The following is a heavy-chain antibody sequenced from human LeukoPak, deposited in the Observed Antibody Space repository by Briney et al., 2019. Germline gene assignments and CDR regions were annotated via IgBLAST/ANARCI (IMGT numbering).Heavy chain of an antibody. J-gene: IGHJ5*02. CDR1: GGSISSYY. D-gene: IGHD3-10*01. Sequence: RSSETLSLTCAVSGGSISSYYWSWIRQPPGKGLEWIGYIFYTGSTNYNPSLKSRVTISVDRSKNQFTLKLSSVTAADTAIYYCARAGAWQIDPWGQGTLVTVSS. CDR2: IFYTGST. V-gene: IGHV4-59*01. CDR3: ARAGAWQIDP.